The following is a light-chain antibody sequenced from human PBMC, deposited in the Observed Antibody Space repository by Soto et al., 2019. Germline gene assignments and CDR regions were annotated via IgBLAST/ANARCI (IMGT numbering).Light chain of an antibody. CDR2: GAS. CDR3: QQYGSSPLWT. V-gene: IGKV3-20*01. J-gene: IGKJ1*01. CDR1: QSVSSSY. Sequence: EIVLTQSPGTLSLSPGDRATLSCRASQSVSSSYLAWYQQKPGQAPSLLIYGASSRATGIPDRCIGSGSGTDLTLTISSLEPEDFAVYYCQQYGSSPLWTFGQGTKVEIK.